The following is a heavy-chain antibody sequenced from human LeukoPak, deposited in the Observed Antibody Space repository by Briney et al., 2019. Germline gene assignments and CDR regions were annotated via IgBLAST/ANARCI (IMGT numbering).Heavy chain of an antibody. CDR1: GFTFSSYW. CDR3: AKFHIVVVAANPPDAFDI. D-gene: IGHD2-21*02. Sequence: PGGSLRLSCAASGFTFSSYWMHWVRQAPGKGLVWVSRINSDGSSTSYADSVKGRFTISRDNAKNTLYLQMNSLRAEDTAVYYCAKFHIVVVAANPPDAFDIWGQGTMVTVSS. CDR2: INSDGSST. V-gene: IGHV3-74*01. J-gene: IGHJ3*02.